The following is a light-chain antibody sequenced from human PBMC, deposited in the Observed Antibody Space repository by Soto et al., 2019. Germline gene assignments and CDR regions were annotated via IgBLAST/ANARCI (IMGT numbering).Light chain of an antibody. CDR2: GAS. J-gene: IGKJ1*01. V-gene: IGKV3-20*01. CDR3: QQYGSSPRT. CDR1: QSVSRK. Sequence: EIVMTQSPATLSVSPGERATLSCRASQSVSRKLAWYQQTRGQAPRLLMYGASTRATGIPDRFSGSGSGTDFTLTISRLEPEDFAVYCCQQYGSSPRTFGQGTKVDIK.